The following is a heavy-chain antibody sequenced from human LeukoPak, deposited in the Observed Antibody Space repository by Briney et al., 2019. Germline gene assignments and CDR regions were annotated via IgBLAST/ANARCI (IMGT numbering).Heavy chain of an antibody. J-gene: IGHJ4*02. CDR2: IYSGGST. Sequence: GGSLRLSCAASGFTISSNYMSWVRQAPGKGLEWVSVIYSGGSTYYADSVKGRFTISRDNSKNTLYLQMNSLRAEDTAVYYCARDFLGHDYGGNGGFDYWGQGTLVTVSS. CDR1: GFTISSNY. CDR3: ARDFLGHDYGGNGGFDY. V-gene: IGHV3-66*01. D-gene: IGHD4-23*01.